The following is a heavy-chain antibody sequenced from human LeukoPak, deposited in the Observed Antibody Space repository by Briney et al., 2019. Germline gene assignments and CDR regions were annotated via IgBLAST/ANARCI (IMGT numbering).Heavy chain of an antibody. J-gene: IGHJ4*02. CDR3: AREGGYSSGPDY. V-gene: IGHV3-74*01. Sequence: PGGSLRLSCAASGFSFSSYWMHWVRQAPGKGLVWVSRINGDGSRTSYADSVKGRFTISRDNAKNTLYLQMNSLRAEDTAVYYCAREGGYSSGPDYWGQGALVTVSS. CDR1: GFSFSSYW. D-gene: IGHD6-19*01. CDR2: INGDGSRT.